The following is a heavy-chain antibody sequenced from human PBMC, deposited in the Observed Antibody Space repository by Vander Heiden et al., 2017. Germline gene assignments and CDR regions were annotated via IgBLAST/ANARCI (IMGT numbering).Heavy chain of an antibody. D-gene: IGHD6-6*01. CDR1: GGSFSGYY. V-gene: IGHV4-34*01. J-gene: IGHJ6*02. Sequence: QVQLQQWGAGLLKPSETLSLTCAVYGGSFSGYYWSWILQPPGKGLEWIGEINHSGSTNYNPSLKSRVTISVDTSKNQFSLKLSSVTAADTAVYYCARALYGSSYLGMDVWGQGTTVTVSS. CDR3: ARALYGSSYLGMDV. CDR2: INHSGST.